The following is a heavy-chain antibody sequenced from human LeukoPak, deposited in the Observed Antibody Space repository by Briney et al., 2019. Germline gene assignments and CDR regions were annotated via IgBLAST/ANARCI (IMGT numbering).Heavy chain of an antibody. CDR3: ARCVTYYDILTGYYHWLDP. CDR2: IYYSGST. CDR1: GGSISSSSYY. J-gene: IGHJ5*02. Sequence: KTSETLSLTCTVSGGSISSSSYYWGWIRQPPGKGLEWIGSIYYSGSTYYNPSLKSRVTISVDTSKNQFSLKLSSVTAADTAVYCCARCVTYYDILTGYYHWLDPWGQGTLVTVSS. V-gene: IGHV4-39*01. D-gene: IGHD3-9*01.